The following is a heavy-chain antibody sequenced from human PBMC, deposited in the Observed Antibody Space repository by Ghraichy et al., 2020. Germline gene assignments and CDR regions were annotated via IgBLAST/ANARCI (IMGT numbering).Heavy chain of an antibody. D-gene: IGHD4/OR15-4a*01. J-gene: IGHJ6*02. CDR2: INPNSGDT. V-gene: IGHV1-2*06. Sequence: ASVKVSCKASGYTFTDYFFHWVRQAPGQGLEWIGRINPNSGDTKYPQKFQGRVTLTRDTSISTAYMELSSLRSDDTAVYYCARADYGDNAMEVWGQGTTVTVSS. CDR1: GYTFTDYF. CDR3: ARADYGDNAMEV.